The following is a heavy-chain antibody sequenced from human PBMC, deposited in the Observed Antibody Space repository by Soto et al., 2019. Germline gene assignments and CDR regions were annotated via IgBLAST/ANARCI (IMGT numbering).Heavy chain of an antibody. CDR2: IIPIFGTA. V-gene: IGHV1-69*01. CDR3: AVGYCSGGSCYSRRYGMDV. D-gene: IGHD2-15*01. J-gene: IGHJ6*02. CDR1: GGTFSSYA. Sequence: QVQLVQSGAEVKKPGSSVKVSCKASGGTFSSYAISWVRQAPGQGLEWMGGIIPIFGTANYAQKFQGRVTITADESTSTAYMELSSLRSEDTAVYYYAVGYCSGGSCYSRRYGMDVWGQGTTVTVSS.